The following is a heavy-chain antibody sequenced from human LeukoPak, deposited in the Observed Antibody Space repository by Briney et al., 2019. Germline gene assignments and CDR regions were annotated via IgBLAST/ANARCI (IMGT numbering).Heavy chain of an antibody. J-gene: IGHJ4*02. CDR1: GFTLSSYT. Sequence: PGGSLRLSCAVSGFTLSSYTMNWVRQAPGKGLEWVSSISSSSSYIYYADSVKGRFTISRDNAKNSLYLQMNSLRAEDTAVYYCARGGGAFILPFHYWGQGTLVTVSS. V-gene: IGHV3-21*01. CDR2: ISSSSSYI. D-gene: IGHD3-9*01. CDR3: ARGGGAFILPFHY.